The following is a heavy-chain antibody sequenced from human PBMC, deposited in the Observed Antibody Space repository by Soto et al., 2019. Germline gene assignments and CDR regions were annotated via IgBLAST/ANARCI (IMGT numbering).Heavy chain of an antibody. CDR3: ARAEGGAFDH. V-gene: IGHV3-23*01. CDR2: VSAGGGAA. CDR1: GFAFSTYV. J-gene: IGHJ4*02. Sequence: EVQLLESGGGLVQPGGSLRLSCTASGFAFSTYVMSWVRQAPGKGLEWDSSVSAGGGAAWHTDSVRGRFTVTKDKSKNTLFLQLSSLRAEDTAVYYCARAEGGAFDHWGQGTQVTVST. D-gene: IGHD3-16*01.